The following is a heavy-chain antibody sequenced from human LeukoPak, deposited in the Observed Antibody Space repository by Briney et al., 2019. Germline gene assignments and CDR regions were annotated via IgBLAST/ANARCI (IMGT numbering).Heavy chain of an antibody. Sequence: PSETLSLTCAVYGGSFSGYYWSWIRQPPGKGLEWIGEINHSGSTNYSPSLKSRVTISVDTSKNQFSLKLSSVTAADTAVYYCAGALSGYFDYWGQGTLVTVSS. J-gene: IGHJ4*02. CDR3: AGALSGYFDY. V-gene: IGHV4-34*01. D-gene: IGHD1-26*01. CDR1: GGSFSGYY. CDR2: INHSGST.